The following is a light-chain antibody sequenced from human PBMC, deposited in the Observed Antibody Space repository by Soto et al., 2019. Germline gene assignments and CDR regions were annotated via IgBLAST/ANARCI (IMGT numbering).Light chain of an antibody. CDR2: DVS. CDR1: SSDVGGYNY. CDR3: SSYTSSSSYV. V-gene: IGLV2-14*01. Sequence: QSVLTQPACVSGSPGQSITISCTGTSSDVGGYNYVSWYQQHPGKAPKLMIYDVSNRPSGVSNRFSGSKSGNTASLTISGLQPEDEADYYCSSYTSSSSYVFGTG. J-gene: IGLJ1*01.